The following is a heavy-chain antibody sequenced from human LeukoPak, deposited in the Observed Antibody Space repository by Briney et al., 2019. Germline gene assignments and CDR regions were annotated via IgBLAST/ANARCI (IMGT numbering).Heavy chain of an antibody. J-gene: IGHJ4*02. CDR1: GFEFRHYY. Sequence: GGSLRLSCVASGFEFRHYYMSWVRQAPGKGLEWLGDIRPDESNIYKEDEVRGRFTISRDNARNSLILQMTGLKDEDTAIYYCVKDGAGSDFSLDHWGQGTLGNVSS. CDR2: IRPDESNI. CDR3: VKDGAGSDFSLDH. D-gene: IGHD1-26*01. V-gene: IGHV3-7*04.